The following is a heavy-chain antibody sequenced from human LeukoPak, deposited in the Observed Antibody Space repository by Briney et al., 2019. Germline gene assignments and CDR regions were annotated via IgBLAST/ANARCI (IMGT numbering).Heavy chain of an antibody. D-gene: IGHD3-22*01. CDR1: GFTFSSYG. CDR3: AKDRGKYYYDSSGYYDY. J-gene: IGHJ4*02. Sequence: GGSLRLSCAASGFTFSSYGMHWVRQAPGKGLEWVAVISYDGSNKYYADSVKGRFTISRDNSKNTLYLQMNGLRAEDTAVYYCAKDRGKYYYDSSGYYDYWGQGTLVTVSS. CDR2: ISYDGSNK. V-gene: IGHV3-30*18.